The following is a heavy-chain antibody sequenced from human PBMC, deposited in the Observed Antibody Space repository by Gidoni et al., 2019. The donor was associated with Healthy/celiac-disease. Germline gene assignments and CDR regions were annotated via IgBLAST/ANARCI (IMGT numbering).Heavy chain of an antibody. CDR2: IIPIFGTA. V-gene: IGHV1-69*06. Sequence: QVQLVQSGAEVKKPGSSVKVSCQASGGTFSSYAISWVRQAPGQGLEWMGGIIPIFGTANYAQKFQGRVTITADKSTSTAYMELSSLRSEDTAVYYCARGYGDKPFGYYYYYYMDVWGKGTTVTVSS. CDR3: ARGYGDKPFGYYYYYYMDV. D-gene: IGHD4-17*01. J-gene: IGHJ6*03. CDR1: GGTFSSYA.